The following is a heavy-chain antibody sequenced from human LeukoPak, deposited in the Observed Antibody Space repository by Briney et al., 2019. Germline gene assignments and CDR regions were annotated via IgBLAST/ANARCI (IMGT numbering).Heavy chain of an antibody. J-gene: IGHJ4*02. CDR3: ARDRRGADYYDSSGYSDY. CDR1: GDTFSSYA. Sequence: ASVKVSCKASGDTFSSYAISWVRQAPGQGLEWMGGIIPIFGTANYAQKFQGRVTITADKSTTTAYMELSSLISEDTAVYYCARDRRGADYYDSSGYSDYWGQGTLVTVSS. V-gene: IGHV1-69*06. D-gene: IGHD3-22*01. CDR2: IIPIFGTA.